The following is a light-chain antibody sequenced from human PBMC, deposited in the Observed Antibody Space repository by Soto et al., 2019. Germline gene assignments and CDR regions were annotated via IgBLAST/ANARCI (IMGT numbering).Light chain of an antibody. V-gene: IGKV4-1*01. CDR3: QQYTGPLT. J-gene: IGKJ1*01. CDR2: WAS. CDR1: QSVLYSSNNKNY. Sequence: DIVMTQSPDSLAVSLGERATINCKSSQSVLYSSNNKNYLAWYQQKPGQPPKLLIYWASTRESGVPDRFSGSGSGTDFPLPIRRLQAENVAVYYCQQYTGPLTVRQRTKVEIK.